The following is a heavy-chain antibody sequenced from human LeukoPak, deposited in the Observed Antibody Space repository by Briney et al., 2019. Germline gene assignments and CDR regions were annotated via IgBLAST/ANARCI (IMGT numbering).Heavy chain of an antibody. CDR1: GGSFSGYY. D-gene: IGHD6-6*01. J-gene: IGHJ6*03. V-gene: IGHV4-34*01. Sequence: SETLSLTCAVYGGSFSGYYWSWIRQPPGKGLEWIGEINHSGSTNYNPSLKSRVTISVDTSKNQFSLKLSSVTAADTAVYYCARSSIAARTLYYYYYMDVWGKGTTVTVSS. CDR2: INHSGST. CDR3: ARSSIAARTLYYYYYMDV.